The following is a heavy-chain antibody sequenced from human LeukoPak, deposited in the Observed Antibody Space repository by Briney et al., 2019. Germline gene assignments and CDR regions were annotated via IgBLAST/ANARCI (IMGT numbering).Heavy chain of an antibody. CDR2: ISGSGSAI. D-gene: IGHD2/OR15-2a*01. V-gene: IGHV3-11*01. CDR3: TRALNIAHY. CDR1: GFTFSDYY. J-gene: IGHJ4*02. Sequence: PGGSLRLSCVASGFTFSDYYMSWIRRAPGKGLEWVSYISGSGSAIYYADSVKGRFTISRDNAKNSLYLQMNSLRAEDTAVYYCTRALNIAHYWGQGALVTVSS.